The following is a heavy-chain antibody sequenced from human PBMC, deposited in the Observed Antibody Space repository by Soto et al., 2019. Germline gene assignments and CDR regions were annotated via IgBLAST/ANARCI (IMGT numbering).Heavy chain of an antibody. CDR1: GGSISSYY. J-gene: IGHJ6*03. Sequence: SESLSLTCTVSGGSISSYYWSWIRQPPGKGLEWIGYIYYSGSTNYNPSLKSRVTISVDTSKNQFSLKLSSVTAADTAVHHCAREGMDYYYMDVWGKGTTVPVSS. V-gene: IGHV4-59*01. CDR3: AREGMDYYYMDV. D-gene: IGHD2-2*03. CDR2: IYYSGST.